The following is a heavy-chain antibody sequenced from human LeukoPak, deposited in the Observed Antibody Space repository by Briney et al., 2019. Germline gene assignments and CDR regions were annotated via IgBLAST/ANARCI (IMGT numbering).Heavy chain of an antibody. CDR2: VNHSGST. Sequence: SETLSLTCTVSGYSISSGYYWSWIRQPPGKGLEWIGEVNHSGSTNYNPSLKSRVTISVDTSKNQFSLKLSSVTAADTAVYYCARGRPAGYYDSSGYYYFFDYWGQGTLVTVSS. V-gene: IGHV4-38-2*02. CDR3: ARGRPAGYYDSSGYYYFFDY. CDR1: GYSISSGYY. D-gene: IGHD3-22*01. J-gene: IGHJ4*02.